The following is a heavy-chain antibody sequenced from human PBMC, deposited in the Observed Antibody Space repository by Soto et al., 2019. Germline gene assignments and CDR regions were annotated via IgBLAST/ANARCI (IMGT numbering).Heavy chain of an antibody. Sequence: QVQLQQWGAGLLKPSGTLSLTCGVSGGSLSDYYWSWIRQPPGKGLEWIGEINHSGSTNVNPSLKGRPTISVDVSKSQFSLSLSSVTAADTALYYCARPPIKYCSSISCSPDYNYYMDVWGTGTAVTVSS. V-gene: IGHV4-34*04. CDR2: INHSGST. D-gene: IGHD2-2*01. CDR3: ARPPIKYCSSISCSPDYNYYMDV. J-gene: IGHJ6*03. CDR1: GGSLSDYY.